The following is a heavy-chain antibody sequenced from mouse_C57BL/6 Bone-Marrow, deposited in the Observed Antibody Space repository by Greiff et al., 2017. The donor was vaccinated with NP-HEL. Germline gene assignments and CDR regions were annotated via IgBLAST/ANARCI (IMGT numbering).Heavy chain of an antibody. Sequence: EVHLVESGAELVRPGASVKLSCTASGFNIKDDYMHWVKQRPEQGLEWIGWIDPENGDTEYASKFQGKATITADTSSNTAYLQLSSLTSEDTAVYYCTSRHYAMDYWGQGTSVTVSS. CDR2: IDPENGDT. CDR1: GFNIKDDY. CDR3: TSRHYAMDY. J-gene: IGHJ4*01. V-gene: IGHV14-4*01. D-gene: IGHD3-3*01.